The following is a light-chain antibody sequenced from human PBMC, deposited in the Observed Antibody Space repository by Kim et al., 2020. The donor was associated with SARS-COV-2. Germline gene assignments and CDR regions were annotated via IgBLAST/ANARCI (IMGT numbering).Light chain of an antibody. Sequence: GQRVTISCSGRSSNIGSNTVNWYQQLPGTAPKLLIYSNNQRPSGVPDRFSGSKSGTSASLAISGLQSEDEADYYCAAWDDSLNALVFGGGTQLTVL. CDR3: AAWDDSLNALV. V-gene: IGLV1-44*01. J-gene: IGLJ2*01. CDR2: SNN. CDR1: SSNIGSNT.